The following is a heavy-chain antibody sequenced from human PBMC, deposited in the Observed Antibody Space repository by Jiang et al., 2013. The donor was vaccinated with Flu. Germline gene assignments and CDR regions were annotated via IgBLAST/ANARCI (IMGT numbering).Heavy chain of an antibody. CDR1: GDSISNSFYY. D-gene: IGHD1-20*01. V-gene: IGHV4-39*01. Sequence: GSGLVKPSETLSLICAVSGDSISNSFYYWGWIRQPPGRGLEWIGTISYSGNTYLPPSLESRVSMSRSTSKNQFSLTLSSVTAADTAIYFCARHNIRYNWNVGFDYWGQGALVTVSS. CDR3: ARHNIRYNWNVGFDY. J-gene: IGHJ4*02. CDR2: ISYSGNT.